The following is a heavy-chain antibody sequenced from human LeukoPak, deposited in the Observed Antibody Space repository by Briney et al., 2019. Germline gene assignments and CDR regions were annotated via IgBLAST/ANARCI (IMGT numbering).Heavy chain of an antibody. Sequence: GESLKISCKGSGYTFTTYWIAWVRQMPGKGLEWMGIIYPGDSDTRYSPSFQGQVTVSADKSISTAFLQWSSLKDSDTAMYYCARHFKGRYNKGWYGYYFDNWGQGTVVTVSS. D-gene: IGHD6-19*01. CDR3: ARHFKGRYNKGWYGYYFDN. CDR1: GYTFTTYW. J-gene: IGHJ4*02. V-gene: IGHV5-51*01. CDR2: IYPGDSDT.